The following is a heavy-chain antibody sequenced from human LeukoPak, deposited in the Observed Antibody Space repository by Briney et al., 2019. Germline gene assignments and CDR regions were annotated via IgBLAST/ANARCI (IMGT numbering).Heavy chain of an antibody. D-gene: IGHD3-9*01. CDR1: GFSFSSYG. V-gene: IGHV3-30*18. CDR2: ISYDGSNK. J-gene: IGHJ4*02. CDR3: AKDPSSNYDILTGQGYYFDY. Sequence: GGSLRLSCAASGFSFSSYGMHWVRQAPGKGLEWVAVISYDGSNKYYADSVKGRFTISRDNSKNTLYLQMNSLRAEDTAVYYCAKDPSSNYDILTGQGYYFDYWGQGTLVTVSS.